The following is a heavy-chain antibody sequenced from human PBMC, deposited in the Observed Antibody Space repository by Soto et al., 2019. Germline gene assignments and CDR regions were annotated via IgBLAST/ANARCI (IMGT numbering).Heavy chain of an antibody. V-gene: IGHV3-23*01. D-gene: IGHD1-7*01. CDR1: GVTFSSDA. Sequence: EAQLLESGGGLAHQGGSLTLSCAASGVTFSSDAMTWVRQAPGKGLEWISTISNSGGTTHYADSVKGRFTVSRDNFKSTLYLLMNSLRAEDTAVYYCAKLRRGTTGTEGFDPWGQGTLVTVSS. CDR2: ISNSGGTT. J-gene: IGHJ5*02. CDR3: AKLRRGTTGTEGFDP.